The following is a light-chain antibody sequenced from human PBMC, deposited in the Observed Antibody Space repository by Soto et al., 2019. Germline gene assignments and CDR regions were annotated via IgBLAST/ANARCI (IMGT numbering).Light chain of an antibody. Sequence: QSVLTQPPSASGSPGQSVAISCTGTSSDIGAYNYVSWYQQHPGKVPKLIIYEVVQRPSGVPDRFSGSKSGNTASLTVSGLQAADEADYFCKSYAGSNTYVFGSGTKLTVL. CDR2: EVV. J-gene: IGLJ1*01. CDR3: KSYAGSNTYV. CDR1: SSDIGAYNY. V-gene: IGLV2-8*01.